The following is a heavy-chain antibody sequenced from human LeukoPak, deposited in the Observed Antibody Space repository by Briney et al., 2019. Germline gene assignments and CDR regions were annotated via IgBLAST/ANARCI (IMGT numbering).Heavy chain of an antibody. Sequence: ASVKVSCKASGGTFSSYAISWVRQAPGQGLEWMGGIIPIFGTANYAQKFQGRVTITADESTSTAYMELSSLRSEDTAVYYFARPLDGRITILPGAFDIWGQGTMVTVSS. CDR2: IIPIFGTA. CDR1: GGTFSSYA. J-gene: IGHJ3*02. CDR3: ARPLDGRITILPGAFDI. V-gene: IGHV1-69*13. D-gene: IGHD3-10*01.